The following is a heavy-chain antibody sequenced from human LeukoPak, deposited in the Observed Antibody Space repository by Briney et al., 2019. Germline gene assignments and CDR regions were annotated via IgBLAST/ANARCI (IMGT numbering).Heavy chain of an antibody. D-gene: IGHD6-6*01. CDR2: SYTSGST. Sequence: SETLFITCTASGGSISSYYWRWIRQPPGKGLERIAYSYTSGSTNYNPSLKSRVTISVDTTKHQFSLKLSSLTAADTAVYYCARQSCSTFLYSSSGYFDYWGQGTLVTVSS. J-gene: IGHJ4*02. CDR1: GGSISSYY. CDR3: ARQSCSTFLYSSSGYFDY. V-gene: IGHV4-4*09.